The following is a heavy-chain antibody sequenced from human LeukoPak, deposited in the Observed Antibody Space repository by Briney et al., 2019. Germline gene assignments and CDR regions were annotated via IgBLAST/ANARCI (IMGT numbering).Heavy chain of an antibody. J-gene: IGHJ4*02. Sequence: GGSLRLSCAASGFTFSSYGMHWVPQAPGKGLEWVAAIWYDGSDKYYADSVKGRITISRDNSKNTLYLQMNSLRAEDTAVYYCAKDSRQSSGYYFDYWGQGTLVTVSS. CDR2: IWYDGSDK. V-gene: IGHV3-33*06. CDR3: AKDSRQSSGYYFDY. D-gene: IGHD3-22*01. CDR1: GFTFSSYG.